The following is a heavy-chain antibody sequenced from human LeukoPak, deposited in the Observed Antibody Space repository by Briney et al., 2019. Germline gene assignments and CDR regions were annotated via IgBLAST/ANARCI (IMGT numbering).Heavy chain of an antibody. CDR2: IHTSGNT. CDR1: GDSISSGGYY. Sequence: PSGTLSLTCTVSGDSISSGGYYWSWIRQPAGKGLEWIGRIHTSGNTVYNPSLKSRVTIAVDTSKNQFSLKLSSVTAADTAVYYCARGSPYSSGWPYYFDCWGQGTLVTVSS. J-gene: IGHJ4*02. D-gene: IGHD6-19*01. V-gene: IGHV4-61*02. CDR3: ARGSPYSSGWPYYFDC.